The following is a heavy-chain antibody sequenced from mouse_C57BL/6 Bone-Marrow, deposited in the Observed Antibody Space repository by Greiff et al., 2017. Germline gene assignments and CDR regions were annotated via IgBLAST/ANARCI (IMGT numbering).Heavy chain of an antibody. CDR1: GYSITSGYY. V-gene: IGHV3-6*01. D-gene: IGHD1-1*01. Sequence: EVKLQESGPGLVKPSQSLSLTCSVTGYSITSGYYWNWIRQFPGNKLEWMGYISYDGSNNYNPSLKNRISIPRDTSKNQFFLKLNSVTNEDTATYYCARGYGSSLSYWYFDVWGTGTTVTVSS. CDR2: ISYDGSN. J-gene: IGHJ1*03. CDR3: ARGYGSSLSYWYFDV.